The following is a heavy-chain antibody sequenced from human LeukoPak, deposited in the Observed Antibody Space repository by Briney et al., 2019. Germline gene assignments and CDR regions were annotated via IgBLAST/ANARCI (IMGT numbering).Heavy chain of an antibody. Sequence: GRSLRLSCAASGFTFSRYAMHWVRQTPGKGLEWVSIISYDESNKYYADSVKGRFTISRDNSKNTLYLQMNSLRAEDTAVYYCAKVGGSYHFDFDYWGQGTLVTVSS. CDR1: GFTFSRYA. D-gene: IGHD1-26*01. CDR3: AKVGGSYHFDFDY. J-gene: IGHJ4*02. V-gene: IGHV3-30-3*01. CDR2: ISYDESNK.